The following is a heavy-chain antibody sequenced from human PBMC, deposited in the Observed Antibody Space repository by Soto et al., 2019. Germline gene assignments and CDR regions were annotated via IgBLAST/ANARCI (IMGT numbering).Heavy chain of an antibody. CDR1: GGSVNSGGYY. CDR3: AREHSGYDRNFDY. J-gene: IGHJ4*02. CDR2: IYYSGST. D-gene: IGHD5-12*01. V-gene: IGHV4-31*03. Sequence: SETLSLTCTVSGGSVNSGGYYWTWIRQHPGKGLEWIGYIYYSGSTSYNPSLKSRVTISIDTSKNQFSLKLSSMTAADTAVYYCAREHSGYDRNFDYWGQGALVTVSS.